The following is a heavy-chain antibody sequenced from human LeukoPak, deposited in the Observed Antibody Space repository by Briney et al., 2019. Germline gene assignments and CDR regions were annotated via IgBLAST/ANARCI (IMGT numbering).Heavy chain of an antibody. Sequence: GGSLRLSCAASGFTFSDYYMSWIHQAPGKGLEWVSYISSSGSTIYYADSVKGRFTISRDNAKNSLYLQMNSLRAEDTAVYYCVRDYGYCSSTSCFHYFDYWGQGTLVTVSS. J-gene: IGHJ4*02. CDR3: VRDYGYCSSTSCFHYFDY. V-gene: IGHV3-11*04. D-gene: IGHD2-2*03. CDR1: GFTFSDYY. CDR2: ISSSGSTI.